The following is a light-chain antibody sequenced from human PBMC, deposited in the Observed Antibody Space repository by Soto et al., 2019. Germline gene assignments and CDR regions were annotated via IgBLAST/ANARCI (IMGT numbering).Light chain of an antibody. CDR2: EVY. J-gene: IGLJ1*01. Sequence: QSVLTQPASVSGSPGQSITISCTGTSNNVGNYNLVSWYQQHPGKAPKLRIYEVYKRPPGVSNRFSGSKSGITASLTISGLQAEDEGDYYCCSYAGSDTYVFGTGTKVTVL. V-gene: IGLV2-23*02. CDR3: CSYAGSDTYV. CDR1: SNNVGNYNL.